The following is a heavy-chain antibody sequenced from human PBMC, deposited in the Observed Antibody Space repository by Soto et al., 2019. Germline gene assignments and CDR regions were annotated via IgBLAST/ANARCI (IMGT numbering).Heavy chain of an antibody. Sequence: LSLTCTVSGGSISSYYWSWIRQPAGKGLEWIGRIYTSGSTNYNPSLKSRVTMSVDTSKNQFSLKLSSVTAADTAAYYCARVADGYNYALSFDSWGKGTLSPSPQ. CDR2: IYTSGST. CDR3: ARVADGYNYALSFDS. CDR1: GGSISSYY. V-gene: IGHV4-4*07. J-gene: IGHJ4*02. D-gene: IGHD5-12*01.